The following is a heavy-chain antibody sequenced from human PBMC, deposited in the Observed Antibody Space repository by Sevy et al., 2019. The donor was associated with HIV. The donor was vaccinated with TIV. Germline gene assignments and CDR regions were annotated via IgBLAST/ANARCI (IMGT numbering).Heavy chain of an antibody. V-gene: IGHV3-74*01. CDR2: INSDGSST. CDR3: GKVSIFGVGGFYDY. Sequence: GGSLRLSCAASGFTFSSYWMHWVRQAPGKGLVRVSRINSDGSSTSYTDSVKGRFTISRDNSKNTVYLQMNNLRAEDTAVYYCGKVSIFGVGGFYDYWGQGTLVTVSS. J-gene: IGHJ4*02. D-gene: IGHD3-3*01. CDR1: GFTFSSYW.